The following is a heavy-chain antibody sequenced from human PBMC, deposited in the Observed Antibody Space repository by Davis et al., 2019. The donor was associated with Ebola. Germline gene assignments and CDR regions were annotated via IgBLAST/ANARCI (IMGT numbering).Heavy chain of an antibody. CDR3: ARPLVRNFDAFSF. D-gene: IGHD3-9*01. CDR2: ISDTSNYI. V-gene: IGHV3-21*01. Sequence: PGGSLRLSCAASGFTFSNYWMHWVRQAPGKGLEWVSSISDTSNYIYNADSVKGRFTISRDNARNSVFLQMNSLRAEDTAVYYCARPLVRNFDAFSFWGQGTMVTVSS. J-gene: IGHJ3*01. CDR1: GFTFSNYW.